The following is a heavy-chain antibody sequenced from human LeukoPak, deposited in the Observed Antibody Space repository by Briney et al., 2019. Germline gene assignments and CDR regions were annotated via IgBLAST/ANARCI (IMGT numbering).Heavy chain of an antibody. CDR1: GGSVSSYY. V-gene: IGHV4-4*07. CDR2: IYTSGST. Sequence: PSETLSLTCTVSGGSVSSYYWSWIRQPAGKGLEWIGRIYTSGSTNYNPSLKSRVTMSVDTSKNQFSLKLSSVTAADTAVCYCAREFKYYDILTGYTYYFDYWGQGTLVTVSS. J-gene: IGHJ4*02. CDR3: AREFKYYDILTGYTYYFDY. D-gene: IGHD3-9*01.